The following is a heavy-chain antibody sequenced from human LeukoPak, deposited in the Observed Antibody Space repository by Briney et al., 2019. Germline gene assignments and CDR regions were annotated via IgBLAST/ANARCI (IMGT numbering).Heavy chain of an antibody. V-gene: IGHV3-7*01. CDR3: ARWGVNAGLDR. D-gene: IGHD3-10*01. Sequence: GALRLSCAASGFTFRDYWMAWVRQAPGKGLEWVANIWPDGSDTYHVESVRGRFAISRDNAQNLLNLQMNGLRVADSAVYFCARWGVNAGLDRWGQGTLVIVSS. CDR1: GFTFRDYW. J-gene: IGHJ5*02. CDR2: IWPDGSDT.